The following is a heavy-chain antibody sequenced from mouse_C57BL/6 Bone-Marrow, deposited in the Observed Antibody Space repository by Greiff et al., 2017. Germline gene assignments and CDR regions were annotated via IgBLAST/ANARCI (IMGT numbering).Heavy chain of an antibody. CDR2: INPSNGGT. Sequence: VQLQQPGTELVMPGASVKLSCKASGYTFTSYWMHWVKQRPGQGLEWIGNINPSNGGTNYNKKFKSKATMTVDKYSSTTYMQLSSLTSEDSEVFDCARKRERGPFDFWGQGTTLTVSS. CDR3: ARKRERGPFDF. V-gene: IGHV1-53*01. J-gene: IGHJ2*01. D-gene: IGHD4-1*01. CDR1: GYTFTSYW.